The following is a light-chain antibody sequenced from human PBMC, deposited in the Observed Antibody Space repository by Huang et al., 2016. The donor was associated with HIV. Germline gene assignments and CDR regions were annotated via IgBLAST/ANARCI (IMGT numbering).Light chain of an antibody. CDR1: QTIFYNSKNKNY. CDR2: GAS. J-gene: IGKJ4*01. CDR3: QQYFETPLT. Sequence: DIVMTQSPDSLAVSLGERATVNCKSSQTIFYNSKNKNYLAWDKQKPGQPPKLLIYGASTRESGVPDRFSGSGSGTDFTLTISSLQAEDVAVYYCQQYFETPLTFGGGTKVEIK. V-gene: IGKV4-1*01.